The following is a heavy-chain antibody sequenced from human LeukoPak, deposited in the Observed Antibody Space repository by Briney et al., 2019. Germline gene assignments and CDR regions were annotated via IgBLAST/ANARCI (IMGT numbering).Heavy chain of an antibody. Sequence: PSETLSLTCAVYGGSFSGYYWSWIRQPPGKGLGWIGEINHSGSTNYNPFRKSRVTISVGTSKNQSSLKLSSVNAADTAVNYCARGNYYYYYYGMDVWGQGTTVTVSS. V-gene: IGHV4-34*01. J-gene: IGHJ6*02. CDR2: INHSGST. CDR3: ARGNYYYYYYGMDV. D-gene: IGHD1-7*01. CDR1: GGSFSGYY.